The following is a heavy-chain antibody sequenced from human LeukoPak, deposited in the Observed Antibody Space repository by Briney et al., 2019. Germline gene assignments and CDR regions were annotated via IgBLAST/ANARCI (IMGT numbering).Heavy chain of an antibody. CDR2: IYYSGST. CDR3: ARMTADSSGYYYYFDY. J-gene: IGHJ4*02. CDR1: GGSFSGYY. V-gene: IGHV4-34*01. D-gene: IGHD3-22*01. Sequence: PSETLSLTCAVYGGSFSGYYWSWIRQPPGKGLEWIGSIYYSGSTYYNPSLKSRVTISVDTSKNQFSLKLSSVTAADTAVYYCARMTADSSGYYYYFDYWGQGTLVTVSS.